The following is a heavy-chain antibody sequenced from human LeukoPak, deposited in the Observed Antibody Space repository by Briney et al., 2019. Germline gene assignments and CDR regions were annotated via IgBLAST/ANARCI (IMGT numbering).Heavy chain of an antibody. Sequence: GRSLRLSCEASGFIFDNHAFHWVRQAPGKGLEGGAVISYDGSNKYQARSVKGRFTLSRDNSKNTLYLQMNSLRPEDAAVYCCAGDPSPYRRDYFDYWGRGILVTVSS. CDR3: AGDPSPYRRDYFDY. V-gene: IGHV3-30*04. CDR2: ISYDGSNK. J-gene: IGHJ4*02. CDR1: GFIFDNHA.